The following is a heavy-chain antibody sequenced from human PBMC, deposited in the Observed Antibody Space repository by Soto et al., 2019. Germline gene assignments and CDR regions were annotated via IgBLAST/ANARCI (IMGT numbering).Heavy chain of an antibody. CDR2: IIPILGIA. Sequence: ASVKVSCKASGGTFSSYTISWVRQAPGQGLEWMGRIIPILGIANYAQKFQGRVTITADKSTSTAYMELSSLRSEDTAVYYCARESMEYCSGGSCYSGHFQHWGQGTLVTVSS. V-gene: IGHV1-69*04. CDR1: GGTFSSYT. J-gene: IGHJ1*01. CDR3: ARESMEYCSGGSCYSGHFQH. D-gene: IGHD2-15*01.